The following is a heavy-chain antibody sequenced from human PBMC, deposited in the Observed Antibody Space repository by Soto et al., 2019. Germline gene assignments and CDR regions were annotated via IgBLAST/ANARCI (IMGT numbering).Heavy chain of an antibody. CDR1: GFTFSSYG. D-gene: IGHD2-21*01. Sequence: KPGGSLRLSCAASGFTFSSYGMHWVRQAPGKGLEWVSSISSSSSYIYYADSVKGRFTISRDNAKNSLYLQMNSLRAEDTAVYYCASGGEPDYWGQGTLVTVSS. CDR2: ISSSSSYI. V-gene: IGHV3-21*01. J-gene: IGHJ4*02. CDR3: ASGGEPDY.